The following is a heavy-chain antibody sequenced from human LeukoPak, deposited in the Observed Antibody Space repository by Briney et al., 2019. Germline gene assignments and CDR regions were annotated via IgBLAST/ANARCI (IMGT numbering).Heavy chain of an antibody. V-gene: IGHV3-53*01. J-gene: IGHJ5*02. Sequence: GGSLRLSCAASVFTVSDNYMSWVRQAPGKGLEWVSVIYSGGTTYSADSVKGRFTISRDNSKNTLYLQMNSLRAEDTAVYYCARHDSWAGWFDPWGQGTLVTVSS. CDR1: VFTVSDNY. CDR2: IYSGGTT. CDR3: ARHDSWAGWFDP. D-gene: IGHD3-22*01.